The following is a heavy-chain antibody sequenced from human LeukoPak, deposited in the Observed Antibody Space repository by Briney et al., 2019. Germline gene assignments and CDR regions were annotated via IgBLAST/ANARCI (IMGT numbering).Heavy chain of an antibody. CDR2: IRYDGTIK. J-gene: IGHJ6*03. D-gene: IGHD4/OR15-4a*01. CDR1: GFTFSSYG. CDR3: AKNNYGTDSDYYYMDF. Sequence: GGSLRLSCAASGFTFSSYGMHWVRQAPGKGLAWVAFIRYDGTIKYYADSVKGRFTISRDNSKNTLYLQMNNLRPEDTALYYCAKNNYGTDSDYYYMDFWGKGTTVTVSS. V-gene: IGHV3-30*02.